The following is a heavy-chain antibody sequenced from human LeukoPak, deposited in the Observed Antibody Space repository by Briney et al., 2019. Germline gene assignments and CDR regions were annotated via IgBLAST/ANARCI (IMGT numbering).Heavy chain of an antibody. CDR3: AKDQDSSGYYYYTGQGVFDY. D-gene: IGHD3-22*01. J-gene: IGHJ4*02. CDR1: GFSFDDYA. CDR2: ISGSGGST. V-gene: IGHV3-23*01. Sequence: PGGSLRLSCAASGFSFDDYAMHWVRQAPGKGLEWVSAISGSGGSTYYADSVKGRFTISRDNSKNTLYLQMNSLRAEDTAVYYCAKDQDSSGYYYYTGQGVFDYWGQGTLVTVSS.